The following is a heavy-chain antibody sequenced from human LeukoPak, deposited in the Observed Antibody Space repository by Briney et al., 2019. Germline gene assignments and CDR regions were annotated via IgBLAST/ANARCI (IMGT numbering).Heavy chain of an antibody. CDR1: GGSFSGYY. V-gene: IGHV4-34*01. CDR2: INHSGST. CDR3: ARPYSSGRINY. J-gene: IGHJ4*02. Sequence: SETLSLTCAVYGGSFSGYYWSWIRQPPGKGLEWIGEINHSGSTNYNPSLKSRVTISVDTSKNQFSLKLSSVTAADTAVYYCARPYSSGRINYWGQGTLVTVSS. D-gene: IGHD6-19*01.